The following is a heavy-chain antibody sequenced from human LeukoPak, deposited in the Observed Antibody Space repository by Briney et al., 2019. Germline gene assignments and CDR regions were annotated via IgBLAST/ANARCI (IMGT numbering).Heavy chain of an antibody. Sequence: GGSLRLSCVASGFTFSSYAMSCVRQAPGKGLEWVSAISGSGGSTYYADSVKGRFTISRDNSKNTLYLQMNSLRAEDTAVYYCAKDLSNYDIKYYYYMDVWGKGTTVTVSS. D-gene: IGHD3-3*01. CDR1: GFTFSSYA. CDR2: ISGSGGST. CDR3: AKDLSNYDIKYYYYMDV. J-gene: IGHJ6*03. V-gene: IGHV3-23*01.